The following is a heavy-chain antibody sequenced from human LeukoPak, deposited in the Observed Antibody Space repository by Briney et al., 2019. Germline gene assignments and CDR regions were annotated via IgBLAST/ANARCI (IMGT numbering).Heavy chain of an antibody. CDR1: GYTFTSYG. J-gene: IGHJ6*02. Sequence: ASVKVSCKASGYTFTSYGISWVRQAPGQGLEWMGWISAYNGNTNYAQKLQGRVTMTTDTSTSTAYMELRSLRSDDTAVYYCARGRHSSSWYPYNDYGMDVWGQGTTVTVSS. CDR2: ISAYNGNT. CDR3: ARGRHSSSWYPYNDYGMDV. D-gene: IGHD6-13*01. V-gene: IGHV1-18*01.